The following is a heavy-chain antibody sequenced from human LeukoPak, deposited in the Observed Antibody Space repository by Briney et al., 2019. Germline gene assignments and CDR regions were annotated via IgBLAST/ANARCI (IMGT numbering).Heavy chain of an antibody. CDR3: ARSSEQWLVPSLPFDY. CDR1: GYTFTSYG. Sequence: ASVKVSCKASGYTFTSYGISWVRQAPGQGLEWMGWISAYNGNTNYAQKLQGRVTMTTDTSTSTAYMELRSLRSDDTAVYYCARSSEQWLVPSLPFDYWGQRTLVTVSS. V-gene: IGHV1-18*04. J-gene: IGHJ4*02. CDR2: ISAYNGNT. D-gene: IGHD6-19*01.